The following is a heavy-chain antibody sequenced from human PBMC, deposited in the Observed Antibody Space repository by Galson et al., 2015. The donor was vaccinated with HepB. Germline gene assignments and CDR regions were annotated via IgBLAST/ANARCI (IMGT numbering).Heavy chain of an antibody. J-gene: IGHJ3*02. CDR1: GFTFSDYY. D-gene: IGHD2-15*01. V-gene: IGHV3-11*06. CDR2: ISSSSSYT. CDR3: ARDGVVGQSAFDI. Sequence: SLRLSCSASGFTFSDYYMSWIRQAPGKGLEWVSYISSSSSYTNYADSVKGRFTISRDNAKNSLYLQMNSLRAEDTAVYYCARDGVVGQSAFDIWGQGTMVTVSS.